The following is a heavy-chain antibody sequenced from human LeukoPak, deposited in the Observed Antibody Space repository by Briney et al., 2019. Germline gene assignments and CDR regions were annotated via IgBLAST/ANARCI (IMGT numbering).Heavy chain of an antibody. V-gene: IGHV1-24*01. CDR2: FDPEDGET. D-gene: IGHD3-22*01. CDR3: ATLASYYDSSGIDY. CDR1: GYTLTELS. Sequence: ASVKVSCKVSGYTLTELSMHWVRQAPGKGLEWMGGFDPEDGETIYAQKFQGRVTMTEDTSTDTAYMELSSLRSEDTAVYYCATLASYYDSSGIDYWGQGTLVTVSS. J-gene: IGHJ4*02.